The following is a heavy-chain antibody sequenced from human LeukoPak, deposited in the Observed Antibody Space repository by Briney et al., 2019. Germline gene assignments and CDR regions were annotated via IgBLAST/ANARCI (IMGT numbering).Heavy chain of an antibody. V-gene: IGHV1-2*06. CDR2: INPNSGGT. CDR3: ARDQRPITKYYDSSGYHDY. CDR1: GYTFTGYY. D-gene: IGHD3-22*01. J-gene: IGHJ4*02. Sequence: GASVKVSCKASGYTFTGYYMHWVLQAPGQGLEWMGRINPNSGGTNYAQKFQGRVTMTRDTSISTAYMELSRLRSDDTAVYYCARDQRPITKYYDSSGYHDYWGQGTLVTVSS.